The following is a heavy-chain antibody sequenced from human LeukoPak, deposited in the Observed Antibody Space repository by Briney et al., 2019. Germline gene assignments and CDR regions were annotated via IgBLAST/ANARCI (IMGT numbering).Heavy chain of an antibody. Sequence: GGSLRLSCAASGFTFSTYAMTWVRQPPGRGLEWVSATSGGGGSTYYADSVKGRFTMSRDNSKNTVYLQMNSLRAEDTAVYFCAKGKASSWLDWFDPWGQGTLVTVSS. J-gene: IGHJ5*02. CDR3: AKGKASSWLDWFDP. D-gene: IGHD6-13*01. V-gene: IGHV3-23*01. CDR2: TSGGGGST. CDR1: GFTFSTYA.